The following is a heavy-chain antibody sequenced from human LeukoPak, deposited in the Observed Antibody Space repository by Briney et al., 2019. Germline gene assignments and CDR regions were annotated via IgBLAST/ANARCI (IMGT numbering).Heavy chain of an antibody. V-gene: IGHV3-23*01. J-gene: IGHJ4*02. CDR1: GFTFSSYA. CDR2: ISGSGGST. CDR3: AKVAFCSSTSCYTGGVFDY. Sequence: GGSLRLSCAASGFTFSSYAMSWVRQAPGKGLEWVSAISGSGGSTYYADSVKGRFTISRDNPKNTLYLQMNSLRAEDTAVYYCAKVAFCSSTSCYTGGVFDYWGQGTLVTVSS. D-gene: IGHD2-2*02.